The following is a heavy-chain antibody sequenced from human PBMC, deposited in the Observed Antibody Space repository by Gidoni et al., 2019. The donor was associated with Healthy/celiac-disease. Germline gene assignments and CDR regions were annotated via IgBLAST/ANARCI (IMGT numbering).Heavy chain of an antibody. CDR3: ARFSSTVVAATAYYYGMDV. D-gene: IGHD2-15*01. J-gene: IGHJ6*02. Sequence: RGLEWLGRTYYRSMWYNDYAVSVKSRITINPDTSKNQFSLQLNSVTPEDTAVYYCARFSSTVVAATAYYYGMDVWGQGTTVTVSS. CDR2: TYYRSMWYN. V-gene: IGHV6-1*01.